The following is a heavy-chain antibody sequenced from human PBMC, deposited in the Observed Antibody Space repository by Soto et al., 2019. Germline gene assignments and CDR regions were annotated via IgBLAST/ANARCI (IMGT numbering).Heavy chain of an antibody. Sequence: ASVKVSCKASGYTFTSYGISWVRQAPGQGLEWMGWISAYSGNTNYAQKLQGRVTMTTDTSTSTAYMELRSLRSDDTAVYYCARDSQYYYGSGSTGGYMDVWGKGTTVTVSS. V-gene: IGHV1-18*01. CDR3: ARDSQYYYGSGSTGGYMDV. D-gene: IGHD3-10*01. CDR1: GYTFTSYG. CDR2: ISAYSGNT. J-gene: IGHJ6*03.